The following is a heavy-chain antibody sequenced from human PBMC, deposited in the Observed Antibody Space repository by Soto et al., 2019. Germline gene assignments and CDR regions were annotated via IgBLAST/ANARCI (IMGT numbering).Heavy chain of an antibody. Sequence: PSETLSLTCAVSGGSISSSNWWSWVRQPPGKGLEWIGYIYYSGSTNYNPSLKSRVTISVDTSKNQFSLKLSSVTAADTAVYYCARDLQTAAAGPYNWFDPWGQGTLVTVSS. CDR1: GGSISSSNW. CDR3: ARDLQTAAAGPYNWFDP. V-gene: IGHV4-4*02. J-gene: IGHJ5*02. CDR2: IYYSGST. D-gene: IGHD6-13*01.